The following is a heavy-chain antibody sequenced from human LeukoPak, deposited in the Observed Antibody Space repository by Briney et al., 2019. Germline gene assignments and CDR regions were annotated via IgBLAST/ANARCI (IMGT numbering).Heavy chain of an antibody. CDR2: VSSSSSYI. J-gene: IGHJ3*02. CDR1: GFTFSSYS. Sequence: PGGSLRLSCAASGFTFSSYSMNWVRQAPGKGLEWVSSVSSSSSYIYYADSVKGRFTISRDNAKSSLYLQMNSLRAEDTAVYYCARDWATSDAFDIWGQGTMVTVSS. V-gene: IGHV3-21*01. CDR3: ARDWATSDAFDI. D-gene: IGHD5-12*01.